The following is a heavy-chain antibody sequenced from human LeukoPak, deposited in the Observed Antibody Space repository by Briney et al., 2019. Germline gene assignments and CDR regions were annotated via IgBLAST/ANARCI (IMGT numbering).Heavy chain of an antibody. CDR3: ARGRMAARSRYYFDY. V-gene: IGHV4-34*01. CDR2: INHSGST. Sequence: PSETLSLTCAVYGGSFSGYYWSWIRQPPGKGLEWIGEINHSGSTNYNPSLKSRVTISVDTSKNQFSLKLSSVTAADTAVYYCARGRMAARSRYYFDYWGQGTLVTVSS. CDR1: GGSFSGYY. D-gene: IGHD6-6*01. J-gene: IGHJ4*02.